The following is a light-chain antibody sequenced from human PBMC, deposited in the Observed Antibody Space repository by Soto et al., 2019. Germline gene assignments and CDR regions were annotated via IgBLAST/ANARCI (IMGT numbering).Light chain of an antibody. V-gene: IGLV1-44*01. Sequence: LTQPPSASGTPGQRVTISCSGSSSNIGSNTVAWYQQLPQTAPKLLVHSNNERPSGVPDRFSGAKSGTSASLVISGLQSDDEADFYCAAWDDSLSGTVFGGGTKLTVL. CDR3: AAWDDSLSGTV. CDR1: SSNIGSNT. CDR2: SNN. J-gene: IGLJ3*02.